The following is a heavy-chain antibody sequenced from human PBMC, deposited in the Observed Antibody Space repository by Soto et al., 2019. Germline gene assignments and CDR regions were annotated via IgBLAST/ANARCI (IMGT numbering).Heavy chain of an antibody. D-gene: IGHD3-16*01. CDR3: ARGLVAFVS. CDR2: INAGDGNT. Sequence: QVHLVQSGAEVKKPGASVNVSCKASGYIFTNYAIHWVRQAPGQRLEWMGRINAGDGNTRYSQNFQDRVTITRDTSASTAYMQPGSLTPGVSTLNICARGLVAFVSWGPGTLVTVSS. V-gene: IGHV1-3*01. CDR1: GYIFTNYA. J-gene: IGHJ4*02.